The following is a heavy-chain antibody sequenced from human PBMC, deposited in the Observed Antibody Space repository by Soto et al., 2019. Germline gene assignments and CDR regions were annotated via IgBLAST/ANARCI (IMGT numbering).Heavy chain of an antibody. CDR2: ISSSSSYI. D-gene: IGHD3-10*01. CDR3: ARGVGPSWSYYNSYFDY. CDR1: GFTFSSYS. Sequence: GGSLRLSCAASGFTFSSYSMNWVRQAPGKGLEWVSSISSSSSYIYYADSVKGRFTISRDNAKNSLYLQMNSLRAEDTAVYYCARGVGPSWSYYNSYFDYWGQGTRVTVSS. J-gene: IGHJ4*02. V-gene: IGHV3-21*01.